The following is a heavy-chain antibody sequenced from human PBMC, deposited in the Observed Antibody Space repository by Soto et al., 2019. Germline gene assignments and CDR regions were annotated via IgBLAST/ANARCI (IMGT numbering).Heavy chain of an antibody. CDR3: AGAAAGTGNLFDP. V-gene: IGHV4-39*01. J-gene: IGHJ5*02. D-gene: IGHD6-13*01. Sequence: PSETLSLTCTVSGGSISSSSYYWGWIRQPPGKGLEWIGSIYYSGSTYYNPSLKSRVTISVDTSKNQFSLKLSSVTAADTAVYYCAGAAAGTGNLFDPWGQGTLVTVSS. CDR2: IYYSGST. CDR1: GGSISSSSYY.